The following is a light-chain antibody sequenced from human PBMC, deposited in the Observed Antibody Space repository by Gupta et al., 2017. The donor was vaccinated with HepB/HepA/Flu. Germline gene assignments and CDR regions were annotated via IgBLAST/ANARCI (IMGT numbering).Light chain of an antibody. V-gene: IGLV4-69*01. CDR1: SGHSSYA. CDR3: QTWATGIRV. J-gene: IGLJ3*02. Sequence: QLVLTQSPSASASLGASVKLTCTLSSGHSSYAIAWHQQRPEKGPRFLMKLYTDGSHFKGDGIPDRFSGSSSGAERYLTISSLQSEDEADYYCQTWATGIRVFGGGTKLTVL. CDR2: LYTDGSH.